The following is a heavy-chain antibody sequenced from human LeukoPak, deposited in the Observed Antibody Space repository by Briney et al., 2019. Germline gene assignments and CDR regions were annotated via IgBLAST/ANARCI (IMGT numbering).Heavy chain of an antibody. CDR1: GFTFSSYA. D-gene: IGHD3-22*01. V-gene: IGHV3-23*01. CDR3: AKSPGYYDSSGYYFVY. Sequence: PGGSLRLSCAASGFTFSSYAMSWARQAPGKGLEWVSGISSSGSGGNTYYADSVRGRFTISRDNSKNTLYLQMNSLRAEDTAVYYCAKSPGYYDSSGYYFVYWGQGTLVTVSP. CDR2: ISSSGSGGNT. J-gene: IGHJ4*02.